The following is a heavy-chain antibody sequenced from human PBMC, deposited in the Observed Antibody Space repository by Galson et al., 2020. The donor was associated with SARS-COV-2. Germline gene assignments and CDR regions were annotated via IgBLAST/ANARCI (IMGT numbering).Heavy chain of an antibody. J-gene: IGHJ4*02. D-gene: IGHD3-16*01. CDR3: ARRFGGSRPFDY. Sequence: SETLSLTCAVSGYSISSGYYWGWIRQPPGKGLEWIGSNYHSGSTYYNPSLKSRVTISVDTSKNQVSLKVLSVTAADTAVYYCARRFGGSRPFDYWGQGTLVTVSS. CDR2: NYHSGST. CDR1: GYSISSGYY. V-gene: IGHV4-38-2*01.